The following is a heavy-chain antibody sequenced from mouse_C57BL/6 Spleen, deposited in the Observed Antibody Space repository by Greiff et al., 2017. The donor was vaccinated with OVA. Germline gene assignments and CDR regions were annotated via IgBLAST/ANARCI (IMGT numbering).Heavy chain of an antibody. CDR1: GFTFSDYY. D-gene: IGHD1-1*01. Sequence: EVMLVESEGGLVQPGSSMKLSCTASGFTFSDYYMAWVRQVPEKGLEWVANINYDGSSTYYLDSLKSRFIISRDNAKNILYLQMSSLKSEDTATYYCARRGGSSLWYFDVWGTGTTVTVSS. CDR3: ARRGGSSLWYFDV. J-gene: IGHJ1*03. CDR2: INYDGSST. V-gene: IGHV5-16*02.